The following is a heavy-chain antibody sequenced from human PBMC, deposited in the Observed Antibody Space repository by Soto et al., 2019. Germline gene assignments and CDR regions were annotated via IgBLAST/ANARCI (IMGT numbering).Heavy chain of an antibody. CDR1: GFTFSSYW. Sequence: GGSLRLSCAASGFTFSSYWMSWVRQAPGKGLEWVANIKQDGSEKYYVDSVKGRFTISRDNAKNSLYLQMNSLRAEDTAVYYCARVGGKGYCSGGSCYRFDYWGQGTLVTVS. CDR3: ARVGGKGYCSGGSCYRFDY. CDR2: IKQDGSEK. V-gene: IGHV3-7*01. J-gene: IGHJ4*02. D-gene: IGHD2-15*01.